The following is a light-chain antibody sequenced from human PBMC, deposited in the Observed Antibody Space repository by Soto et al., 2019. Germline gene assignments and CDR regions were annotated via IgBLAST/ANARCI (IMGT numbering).Light chain of an antibody. CDR3: SSYRSSSTGV. CDR2: DVS. V-gene: IGLV2-14*01. Sequence: QSVLTHPASVSGSPGQSITISCTGTRSDVGGYNYVSWYQQHPGKAPKLMIYDVSNRPSGVSNRFSGSKSGNTASLTISGLQAEDEADYYCSSYRSSSTGVFGTGTKLTVL. CDR1: RSDVGGYNY. J-gene: IGLJ1*01.